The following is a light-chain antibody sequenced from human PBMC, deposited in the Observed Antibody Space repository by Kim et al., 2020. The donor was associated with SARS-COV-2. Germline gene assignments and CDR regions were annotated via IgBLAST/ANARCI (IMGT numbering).Light chain of an antibody. CDR2: EFT. CDR1: SGDIGNYNY. V-gene: IGLV2-8*01. J-gene: IGLJ2*01. Sequence: QSVTSSSTGTSGDIGNYNYVSWYQQPPGKAPKLMIYEFTKRPSGVPARFSGSKSANTASLTVSGLQTEDEADYFCASYGGMNNLLFGGGTQLTVL. CDR3: ASYGGMNNLL.